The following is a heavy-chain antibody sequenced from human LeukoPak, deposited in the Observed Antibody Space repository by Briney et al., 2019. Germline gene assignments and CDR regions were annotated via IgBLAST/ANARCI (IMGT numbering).Heavy chain of an antibody. CDR3: ARDSWANSSGYFDY. CDR1: GGSISSSSYY. V-gene: IGHV4-39*07. CDR2: IYYSGST. J-gene: IGHJ4*02. D-gene: IGHD3-22*01. Sequence: SETLSLTCTVSGGSISSSSYYWGWIRQPPGKGLEWIGSIYYSGSTYYNPSLKSRVTISVDTSKNQFSLKLSPVTAADTAVYYCARDSWANSSGYFDYWGQGTLVTVSS.